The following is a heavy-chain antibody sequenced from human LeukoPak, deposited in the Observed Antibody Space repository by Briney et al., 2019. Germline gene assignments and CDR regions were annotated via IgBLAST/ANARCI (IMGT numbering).Heavy chain of an antibody. CDR2: IREDGSEK. D-gene: IGHD3-22*01. CDR3: ARDGKGYYDSSGSWIYYYYYYMDV. Sequence: PGGSLRLSCATSAFTFSDYWMSWVRQTPGKGLQWVANIREDGSEKYYVDSVKGRFTISRDNAKNSLYLQMNSLRAEDTAVYYCARDGKGYYDSSGSWIYYYYYYMDVWGKGTTVTVSS. CDR1: AFTFSDYW. V-gene: IGHV3-7*01. J-gene: IGHJ6*03.